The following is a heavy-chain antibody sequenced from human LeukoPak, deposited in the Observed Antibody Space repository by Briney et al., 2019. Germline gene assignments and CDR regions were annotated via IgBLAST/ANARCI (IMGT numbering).Heavy chain of an antibody. Sequence: GASVKVSCKASGYTFTGYYLHWVRQAPGQGLEWMGWINPNSGGTNYAQRFQGRISMTRDTSISTAYMELNRLRSGDTAVYYCATSHYWGQGTLVTVSS. J-gene: IGHJ4*02. CDR2: INPNSGGT. CDR3: ATSHY. V-gene: IGHV1-2*02. D-gene: IGHD3-9*01. CDR1: GYTFTGYY.